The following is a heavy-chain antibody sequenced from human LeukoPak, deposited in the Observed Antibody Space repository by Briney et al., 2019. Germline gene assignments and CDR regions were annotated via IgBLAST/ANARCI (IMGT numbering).Heavy chain of an antibody. CDR2: INPDGSNT. D-gene: IGHD3-22*01. J-gene: IGHJ4*02. V-gene: IGHV3-74*01. Sequence: GGSLRLSCAASGFTFRSYWMHWVRQAPGKGLVWVSRINPDGSNTIYADSVKGRFTISRDNAKNSLYLQMNSLRAEDTAVYYCARRSSGYYPDYWGQGTLVTVSS. CDR1: GFTFRSYW. CDR3: ARRSSGYYPDY.